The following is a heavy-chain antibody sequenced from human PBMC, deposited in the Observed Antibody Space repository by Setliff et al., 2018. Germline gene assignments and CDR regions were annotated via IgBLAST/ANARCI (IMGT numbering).Heavy chain of an antibody. D-gene: IGHD6-13*01. J-gene: IGHJ4*02. CDR2: ISSDAALGI. Sequence: PGGSLRLSRAASGFTFSSEAMTWVRQAPGKGLEWVSVISSDAALGIYYADSVRGRFTISRDNSKKTLYLQMNSLRAEDTAVYYCVKDVVGYSSTWPKRDYFDYWGQGTLVTVSS. CDR3: VKDVVGYSSTWPKRDYFDY. V-gene: IGHV3-23*03. CDR1: GFTFSSEA.